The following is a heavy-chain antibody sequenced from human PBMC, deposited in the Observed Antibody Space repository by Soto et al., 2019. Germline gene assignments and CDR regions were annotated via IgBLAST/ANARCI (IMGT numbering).Heavy chain of an antibody. D-gene: IGHD3-9*01. V-gene: IGHV1-69*01. CDR2: IIPIFGTA. CDR3: ARAARYFDWLLRGDGMDV. CDR1: GGTFSSYA. J-gene: IGHJ6*02. Sequence: QVQLVQSGAEVKKPGSSVKVSCKASGGTFSSYAISWVRQAPGQGLEWMGGIIPIFGTANYAQKFQGRVTITADESTSTAYMELSSLRSEDTAVYYCARAARYFDWLLRGDGMDVWGQGTTVTVSS.